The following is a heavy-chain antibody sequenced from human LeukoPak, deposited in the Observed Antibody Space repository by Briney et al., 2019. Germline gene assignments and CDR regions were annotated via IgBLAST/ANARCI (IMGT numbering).Heavy chain of an antibody. CDR1: GGSFSGYY. CDR2: IYYSGST. D-gene: IGHD3-3*01. Sequence: PSETLSLTCAVYGGSFSGYYWSWIRQHPGKGLEWIGYIYYSGSTYYNPSLKSRVTISVDTSKNQFSLKLSSVTAADTAVYYCARDRSDYYGMDVWGQGTTVTVSS. V-gene: IGHV4-31*11. J-gene: IGHJ6*02. CDR3: ARDRSDYYGMDV.